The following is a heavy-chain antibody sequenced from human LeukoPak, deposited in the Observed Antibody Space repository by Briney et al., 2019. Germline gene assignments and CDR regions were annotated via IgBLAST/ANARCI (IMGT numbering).Heavy chain of an antibody. CDR1: GFTFSRYN. Sequence: PGGSLRLSCAASGFTFSRYNMNWVRQAPGKGLEWVSSITSSSIYIYYADSMKGRFTISRDNSKNTLYLQMNSLRAEDTAVYYCANCQVELLRQNQPNWFDPWGQGTLVTVSS. CDR2: ITSSSIYI. V-gene: IGHV3-21*04. D-gene: IGHD2-2*01. CDR3: ANCQVELLRQNQPNWFDP. J-gene: IGHJ5*02.